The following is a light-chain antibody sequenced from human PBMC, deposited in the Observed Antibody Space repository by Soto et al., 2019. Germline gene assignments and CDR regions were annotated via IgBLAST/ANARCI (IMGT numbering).Light chain of an antibody. J-gene: IGKJ1*01. V-gene: IGKV3-20*01. CDR2: GAS. Sequence: EIVLTQSPGTLSLSPGERATLSCRASQSVHNNYLAWYQQKPGRAPRLLIYGASTRAAGIPDRFSGSGSGTDFTLAIHRLEPEDFAVYYCQQYANSRTFGQGTKV. CDR1: QSVHNNY. CDR3: QQYANSRT.